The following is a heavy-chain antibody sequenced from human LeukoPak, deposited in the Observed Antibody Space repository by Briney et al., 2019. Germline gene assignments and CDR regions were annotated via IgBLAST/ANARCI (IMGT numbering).Heavy chain of an antibody. V-gene: IGHV1-69*04. CDR2: IIPILGIA. CDR3: ARDSYYDSSGYYSHV. Sequence: ASVKVSCMASGGTFSSYAISWVRQAPGQGLEWMGRIIPILGIANSAQKFQGRVTITADKSTSTAYMELSSLRSEDTAVYYCARDSYYDSSGYYSHVWGQGTTVTVSS. D-gene: IGHD3-22*01. J-gene: IGHJ6*02. CDR1: GGTFSSYA.